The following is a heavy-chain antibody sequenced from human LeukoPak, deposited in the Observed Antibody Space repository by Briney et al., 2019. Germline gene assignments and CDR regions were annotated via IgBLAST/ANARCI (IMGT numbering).Heavy chain of an antibody. V-gene: IGHV4-34*01. CDR1: GGSFSGYY. J-gene: IGHJ4*02. CDR3: ARDIAVAGTGD. D-gene: IGHD6-19*01. Sequence: SETLSLTCAVYGGSFSGYYWSWIRQPPGKGLEWIGEINHSGGTNYNPSLKSRVTISVDTSKNQFSLKLSSVTAADTAVYYCARDIAVAGTGDWGQGTLVTVSS. CDR2: INHSGGT.